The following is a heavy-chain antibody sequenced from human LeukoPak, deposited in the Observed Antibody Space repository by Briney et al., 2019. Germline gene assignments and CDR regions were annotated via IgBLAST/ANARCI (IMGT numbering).Heavy chain of an antibody. CDR3: ARLSRLLPHLDY. CDR1: GGSFSGYY. Sequence: PSETLSLTCAVYGGSFSGYYWSWIRQPPGKGLEWIGEINHSGSTNYNPSLKSRVTISVDTSKNQFSLKLSSVTAADTAVYYCARLSRLLPHLDYWGQGTLVTVSS. CDR2: INHSGST. D-gene: IGHD2/OR15-2a*01. V-gene: IGHV4-34*01. J-gene: IGHJ4*02.